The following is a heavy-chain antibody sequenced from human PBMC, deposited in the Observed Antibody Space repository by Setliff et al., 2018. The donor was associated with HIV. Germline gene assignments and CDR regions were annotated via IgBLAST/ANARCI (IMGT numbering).Heavy chain of an antibody. J-gene: IGHJ4*02. CDR2: INPNSGDT. Sequence: ASVKVSCNASGYTFTGYYIHCVRQAPGQGLEWVGRINPNSGDTKYAQKFQGRVTMTRDTSINTADMDRGRLRSDDTAVYYCARVPSRYCSSTTCPFFFEQWGQGTLVTVSS. V-gene: IGHV1-2*06. D-gene: IGHD2-2*01. CDR1: GYTFTGYY. CDR3: ARVPSRYCSSTTCPFFFEQ.